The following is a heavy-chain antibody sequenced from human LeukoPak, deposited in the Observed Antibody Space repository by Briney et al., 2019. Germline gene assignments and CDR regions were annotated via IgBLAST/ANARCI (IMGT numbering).Heavy chain of an antibody. J-gene: IGHJ6*02. Sequence: SETLSLTCTVSGGSISSYYWSWIRQPPEKGLEWIGYIYSSGSTNYNPSLKGRVTLSIDMSKNQFTLNLTSVTAADTAVYYCTRVAKMTSNYGMDVWGQGTTVTVSS. CDR2: IYSSGST. V-gene: IGHV4-59*01. CDR1: GGSISSYY. CDR3: TRVAKMTSNYGMDV. D-gene: IGHD5-12*01.